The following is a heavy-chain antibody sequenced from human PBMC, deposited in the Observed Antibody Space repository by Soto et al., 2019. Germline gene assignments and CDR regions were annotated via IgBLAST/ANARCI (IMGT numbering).Heavy chain of an antibody. CDR3: ARHNDSSGYYYPIGMDV. Sequence: QVQLVQSGAEVKKPGSSVKVSCKASGGTFSSYAISWVRQAPGQGLEWMGGIIPIFGTADYAQKFQGRVTITADESTSTAYMELSSLRSEDTAVYYCARHNDSSGYYYPIGMDVWGQGTTVTVSS. D-gene: IGHD3-22*01. V-gene: IGHV1-69*01. CDR1: GGTFSSYA. J-gene: IGHJ6*02. CDR2: IIPIFGTA.